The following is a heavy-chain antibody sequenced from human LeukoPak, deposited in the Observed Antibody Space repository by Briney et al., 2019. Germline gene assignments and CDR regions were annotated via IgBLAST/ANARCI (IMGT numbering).Heavy chain of an antibody. CDR3: ARAYDSSDASVDY. CDR2: INHSGST. J-gene: IGHJ4*02. D-gene: IGHD3-22*01. CDR1: GGSFSGYY. V-gene: IGHV4-34*01. Sequence: KASETLSLTCAVYGGSFSGYYWSWIRQPPGKGLEWIGEINHSGSTNYNPSLKSRVTISVDTSKNQFSLKLSSVTAADTAVYYCARAYDSSDASVDYWGQGTLVTVSS.